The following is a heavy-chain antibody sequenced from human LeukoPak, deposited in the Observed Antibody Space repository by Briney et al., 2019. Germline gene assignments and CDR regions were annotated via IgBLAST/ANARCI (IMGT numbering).Heavy chain of an antibody. CDR3: TELGITMIGGV. CDR1: GFTFSSYS. Sequence: GGSLRLSCAASGFTFSSYSMNWVRQAPGEGLEWVSYISSSGSTIYYADSVKGRFTISRDNAKNSLYLQMNSLRAEDTAVYYCTELGITMIGGVWGKGTTVTISS. CDR2: ISSSGSTI. J-gene: IGHJ6*04. D-gene: IGHD3-10*02. V-gene: IGHV3-48*04.